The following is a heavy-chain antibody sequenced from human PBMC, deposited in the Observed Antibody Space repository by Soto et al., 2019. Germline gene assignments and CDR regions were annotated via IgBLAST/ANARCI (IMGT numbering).Heavy chain of an antibody. CDR1: ESTFSSYA. CDR2: ISFDGRKE. D-gene: IGHD2-15*01. V-gene: IGHV3-30*03. CDR3: ARPIPRWSYHYGMDV. J-gene: IGHJ6*02. Sequence: GGSLRLSCEVSESTFSSYAMHSVRQAPGRGLEWVALISFDGRKEYYADSVKGRFTVSRDNSRSMVYLQMDSLRPDDTAIYYCARPIPRWSYHYGMDVWGQGTTLTSP.